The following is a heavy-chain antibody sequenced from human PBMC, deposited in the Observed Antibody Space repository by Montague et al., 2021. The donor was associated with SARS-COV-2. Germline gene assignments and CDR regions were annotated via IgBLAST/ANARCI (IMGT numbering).Heavy chain of an antibody. V-gene: IGHV3-7*01. CDR1: GFTFSSHW. CDR2: INQDGSDR. Sequence: SLRLSCAGTGFTFSSHWMNWVRQAPGKGLEWVANINQDGSDRRYVDSVKGRFTISKDNAKNSLFLEMNSLRAEDTAVYYCARIPVGSKYYFDFWGQGTLVTVSS. D-gene: IGHD2-2*01. CDR3: ARIPVGSKYYFDF. J-gene: IGHJ4*02.